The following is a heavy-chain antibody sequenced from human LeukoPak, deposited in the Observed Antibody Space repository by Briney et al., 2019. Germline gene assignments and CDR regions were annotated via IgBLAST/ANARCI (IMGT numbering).Heavy chain of an antibody. V-gene: IGHV1-69*04. Sequence: SVKVSCKASEGTFGGYSIDWVRQAPGQGLEWMGRIIPILGIANYAQKFQGRATITADRSTSTAYMELSSLRSEDTAVYYCARENEGGYSGYDYPTFDYWGQGTLVTVSS. J-gene: IGHJ4*02. CDR3: ARENEGGYSGYDYPTFDY. CDR1: EGTFGGYS. CDR2: IIPILGIA. D-gene: IGHD5-12*01.